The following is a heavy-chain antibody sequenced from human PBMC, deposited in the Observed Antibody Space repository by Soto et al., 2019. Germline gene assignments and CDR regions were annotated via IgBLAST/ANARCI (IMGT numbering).Heavy chain of an antibody. D-gene: IGHD6-13*01. Sequence: GGSLRLSCAAAGFTFSSYGMHWVRQAPGKGLEWVAVIWYDGSNKYYADSVKGRFTISRDNSKNTLYLQMNSLRAEDTAVYCCARGLTYIGYSSSWTLLSGMDVWGQGTTVTVSS. CDR3: ARGLTYIGYSSSWTLLSGMDV. V-gene: IGHV3-33*01. CDR2: IWYDGSNK. J-gene: IGHJ6*02. CDR1: GFTFSSYG.